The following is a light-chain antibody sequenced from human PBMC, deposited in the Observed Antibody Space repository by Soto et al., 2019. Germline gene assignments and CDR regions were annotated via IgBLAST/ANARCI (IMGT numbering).Light chain of an antibody. CDR1: HSISSW. CDR3: QQYNSYPWT. Sequence: DIQMTQSPSTLSASVGDRVTITCRASHSISSWLAWYQQKPGKAPKLLIYKASSLESGVPSRFSGSGSGTEFTLTISSLHPDDFATYYCQQYNSYPWTFGQGTKVEI. J-gene: IGKJ1*01. V-gene: IGKV1-5*03. CDR2: KAS.